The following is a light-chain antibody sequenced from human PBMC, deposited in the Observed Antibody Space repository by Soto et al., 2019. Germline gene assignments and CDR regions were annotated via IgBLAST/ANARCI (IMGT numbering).Light chain of an antibody. V-gene: IGKV4-1*01. J-gene: IGKJ1*01. CDR2: WAS. CDR1: QTVLYSSNNKNY. Sequence: DIVMTQSQDSLAVSLGERATINCKSSQTVLYSSNNKNYLAWYQQKPGQPPKLLIYWASTRESGVPDRFSGSGSGTDFTLTISSLRAEDVAVYFCQQYLSTPWTFGQGTKVEIK. CDR3: QQYLSTPWT.